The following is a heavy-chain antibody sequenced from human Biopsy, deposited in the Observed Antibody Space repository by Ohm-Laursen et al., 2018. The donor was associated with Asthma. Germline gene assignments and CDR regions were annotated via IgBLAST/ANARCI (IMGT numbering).Heavy chain of an antibody. CDR3: ARVLESSDRGPFYFFALDV. V-gene: IGHV3-53*01. D-gene: IGHD6-25*01. CDR2: IYSGGTS. Sequence: LSLTCAASGFTVSRDHMFWVRQAPGKGLEWVSVIYSGGTSDTADSVRGRFTISRDFYKNTLYLQMDSLRAEDTAVYYCARVLESSDRGPFYFFALDVWGQGTTVAVS. CDR1: GFTVSRDH. J-gene: IGHJ6*02.